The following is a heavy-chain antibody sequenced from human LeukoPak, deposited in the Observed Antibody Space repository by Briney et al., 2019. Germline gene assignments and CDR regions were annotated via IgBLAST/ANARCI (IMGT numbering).Heavy chain of an antibody. CDR1: GYTFTGYY. CDR2: INPNSGGT. J-gene: IGHJ4*02. D-gene: IGHD4-17*01. CDR3: ASAHDYGDYGSYYFDY. Sequence: ASVKVSCKASGYTFTGYYMHWVRQAPGQGLEWMGWINPNSGGTNYAQKFQGRVTMTRDTSISTAYMELSRLRSDDTAVYYCASAHDYGDYGSYYFDYWGQGTLVTVS. V-gene: IGHV1-2*02.